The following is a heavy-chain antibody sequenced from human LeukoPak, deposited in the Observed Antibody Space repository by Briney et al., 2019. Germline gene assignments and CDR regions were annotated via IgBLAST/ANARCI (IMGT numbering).Heavy chain of an antibody. CDR2: IIPIFGTA. Sequence: GASVKVSCKASGYTFTSYGISWVRQAPGQGLEWMGGIIPIFGTANYAQKFQGRVTITADKSTSTAYMELSSLRSEDTAVYYCARSDDYGVYYYYYMDVWGKGTTVTVSS. CDR3: ARSDDYGVYYYYYMDV. J-gene: IGHJ6*03. V-gene: IGHV1-69*06. CDR1: GYTFTSYG. D-gene: IGHD4-17*01.